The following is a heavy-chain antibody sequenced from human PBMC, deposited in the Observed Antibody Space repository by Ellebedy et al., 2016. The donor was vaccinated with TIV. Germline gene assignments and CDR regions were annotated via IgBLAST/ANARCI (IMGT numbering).Heavy chain of an antibody. CDR3: ARGPSDYGDYAP. Sequence: SETLSLTXAVYGGSFSGYYWSWIRQPPGKGLEWIGEINHSGSTNYNPSLKSRVTISVDTSKNQFSLKLSSVTAADTAVYYCARGPSDYGDYAPWGQGTLVTVSS. J-gene: IGHJ5*02. CDR1: GGSFSGYY. D-gene: IGHD4-17*01. CDR2: INHSGST. V-gene: IGHV4-34*01.